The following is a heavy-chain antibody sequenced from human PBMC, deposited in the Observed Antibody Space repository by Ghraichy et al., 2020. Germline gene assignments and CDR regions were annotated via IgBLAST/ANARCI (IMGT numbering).Heavy chain of an antibody. CDR2: IYYSGST. CDR3: AKAGSGSYYLGNWFDP. J-gene: IGHJ5*02. CDR1: GGSISSYY. Sequence: SETLSLTCTVSGGSISSYYWSWIQQPPGKGLEWIGYIYYSGSTNYNPSLKSRVTISVDTSKNQFSLKLSSVTAADTAVYYCAKAGSGSYYLGNWFDPWGQGTLVTVSS. V-gene: IGHV4-59*01. D-gene: IGHD1-26*01.